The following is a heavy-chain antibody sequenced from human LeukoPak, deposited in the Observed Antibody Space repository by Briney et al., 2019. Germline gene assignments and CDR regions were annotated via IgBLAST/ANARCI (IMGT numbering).Heavy chain of an antibody. CDR1: GGTFSRYT. CDR2: IIPMFDTA. Sequence: AASVKVSCKASGGTFSRYTVSWVRQAPGQGLEWMGGIIPMFDTANYAQKVQGRVTITTDESTSTAYMELSSLRSEDTAVYFCATDGTGSSSSLWTYWGQGTLVTVSS. V-gene: IGHV1-69*05. J-gene: IGHJ4*02. D-gene: IGHD6-13*01. CDR3: ATDGTGSSSSLWTY.